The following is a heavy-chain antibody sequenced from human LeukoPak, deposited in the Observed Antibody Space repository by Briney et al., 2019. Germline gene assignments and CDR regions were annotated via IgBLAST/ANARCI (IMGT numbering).Heavy chain of an antibody. CDR3: ARHDYGDYEYLDY. J-gene: IGHJ4*02. Sequence: PSETLSLTCTVSGGSISSGDYYWSWIRQPPGKGLEWIGYIYYSGSTYYNPSLKSRVTISVDTSKNQFSLKLSSVTAADTAVYYCARHDYGDYEYLDYWGQGTLVTVSS. CDR1: GGSISSGDYY. D-gene: IGHD4-17*01. CDR2: IYYSGST. V-gene: IGHV4-30-4*01.